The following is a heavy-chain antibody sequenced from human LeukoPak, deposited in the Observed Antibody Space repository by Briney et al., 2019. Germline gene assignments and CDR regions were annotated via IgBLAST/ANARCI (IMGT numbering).Heavy chain of an antibody. Sequence: ASVKVSCKASSYTFTSYGISWVRQAPGQGLEWMGWISAYNGNTNYAQKLQGRVTMTTDTSTSTAYMELRSLRSDDTAVYYCARDLGRIVGANGGDYWGQGTLVTVSS. J-gene: IGHJ4*02. V-gene: IGHV1-18*01. CDR2: ISAYNGNT. D-gene: IGHD1-26*01. CDR1: SYTFTSYG. CDR3: ARDLGRIVGANGGDY.